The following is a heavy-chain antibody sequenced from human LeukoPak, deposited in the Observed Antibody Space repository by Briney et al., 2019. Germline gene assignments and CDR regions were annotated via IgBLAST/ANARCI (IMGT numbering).Heavy chain of an antibody. D-gene: IGHD5-12*01. V-gene: IGHV3-21*01. CDR3: ARGPSGYHNI. J-gene: IGHJ4*02. CDR1: GFTFSSYS. CDR2: ISSSSNFI. Sequence: GGSLRLSCAASGFTFSSYSINWVRQAPGKGLEWVSSISSSSNFIYYPDSVKGRFTSSRDNAKNSLYLQMSSLRAEDTAVYYCARGPSGYHNIGGQGTLVTVSS.